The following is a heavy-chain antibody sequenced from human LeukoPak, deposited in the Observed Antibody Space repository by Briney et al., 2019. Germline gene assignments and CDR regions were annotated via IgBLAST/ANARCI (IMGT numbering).Heavy chain of an antibody. D-gene: IGHD5-24*01. V-gene: IGHV3-74*01. CDR2: INSDGSNP. Sequence: GGSLRLSCAASGXTFSSYWMHWVRQSPGKGLVSVSRINSDGSNPTYADSVKGRFTISRDNAKNTLYLQMNSLRAEDTAVYYCAREMATIWAFDIWGQGTMVTVSS. CDR1: GXTFSSYW. CDR3: AREMATIWAFDI. J-gene: IGHJ3*02.